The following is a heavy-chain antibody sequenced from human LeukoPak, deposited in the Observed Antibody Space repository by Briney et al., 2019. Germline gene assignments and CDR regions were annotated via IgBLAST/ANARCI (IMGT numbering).Heavy chain of an antibody. CDR1: EYTFTGYY. CDR2: INPNNGGT. V-gene: IGHV1-2*06. CDR3: ARGRAIFGESILFDY. D-gene: IGHD3-10*02. Sequence: ASVKVSCKASEYTFTGYYMHWVRQAPGQGLEWMGRINPNNGGTNYAQKFQGRVTMTRDTSISTAYMELSRLRSDDTAVYYCARGRAIFGESILFDYWGQGTLVTVSS. J-gene: IGHJ4*02.